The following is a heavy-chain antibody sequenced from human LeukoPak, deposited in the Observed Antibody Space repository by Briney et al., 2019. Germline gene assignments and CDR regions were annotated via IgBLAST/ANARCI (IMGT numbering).Heavy chain of an antibody. J-gene: IGHJ4*02. CDR3: ARDLVGDRLL. CDR1: GFTFSGYS. Sequence: GGSLRLSCTASGFTFSGYSMFWVRQAPGKGLEWVATISYDGASKYYADSVKGRFTISRDNSKNTLFLQMNSLRAEDTAVYYCARDLVGDRLLWGQGTLVTVSS. V-gene: IGHV3-30*04. CDR2: ISYDGASK. D-gene: IGHD1-26*01.